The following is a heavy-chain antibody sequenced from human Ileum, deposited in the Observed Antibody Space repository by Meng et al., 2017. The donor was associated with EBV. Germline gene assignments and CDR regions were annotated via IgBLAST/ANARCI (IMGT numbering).Heavy chain of an antibody. CDR3: ARGVYGTVTRGREYFIH. J-gene: IGHJ4*02. CDR1: GGSFNGYY. V-gene: IGHV4-34*01. Sequence: LLSPSEPPALPCGVYGGSFNGYYWTCIRQTPVQGLAGIGEMNQSGTSNYSPSHKSRLTISVDTPKKQFSLRLTSVTAADTAVYYCARGVYGTVTRGREYFIHWGQGTLVTVSS. CDR2: MNQSGTS. D-gene: IGHD1-14*01.